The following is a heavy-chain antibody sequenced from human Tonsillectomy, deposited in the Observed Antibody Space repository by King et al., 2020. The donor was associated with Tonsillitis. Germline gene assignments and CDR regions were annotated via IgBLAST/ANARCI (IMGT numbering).Heavy chain of an antibody. D-gene: IGHD2-2*01. CDR3: ARSYCSTTACYDI. J-gene: IGHJ4*02. CDR2: INSDGSTT. V-gene: IGHV3-74*01. Sequence: EVQLVESGGGLVQPGGSLRLSCAASGFTFSRYWMHWVRQAPGKGLVWVSHINSDGSTTNYADSVKGRFTIYRDNAKNTQHLQMNSLRAEDTAVYYCARSYCSTTACYDIWGQGTLVTVSS. CDR1: GFTFSRYW.